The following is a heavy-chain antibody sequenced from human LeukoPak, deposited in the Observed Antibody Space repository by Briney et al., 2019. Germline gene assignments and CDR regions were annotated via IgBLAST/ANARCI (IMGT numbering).Heavy chain of an antibody. Sequence: SETLSLTCTVSGGSTSSGGYYWSWIRQHPGKGLEWIGYIYYSGSTYYNLSLMSRVTISVDTSKNQFSLKLSSVTAADTAVYYCARTDFWSGYYLDWGQGTLVTVSS. V-gene: IGHV4-31*03. CDR3: ARTDFWSGYYLD. J-gene: IGHJ4*02. D-gene: IGHD3-3*01. CDR2: IYYSGST. CDR1: GGSTSSGGYY.